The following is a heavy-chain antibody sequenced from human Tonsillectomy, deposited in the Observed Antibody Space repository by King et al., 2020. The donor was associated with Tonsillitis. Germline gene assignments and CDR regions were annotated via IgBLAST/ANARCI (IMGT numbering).Heavy chain of an antibody. CDR3: AKGDYDFWNNLEGYFDY. CDR1: GFTFDDYA. Sequence: VQLVESGGGLVQPGRSLRLSCAASGFTFDDYAMHWVRQAPGKGLEWVSGISWNSGTIGYAASVKGRFTISRDNAKNSLYLQMNSLRAEDTALYYCAKGDYDFWNNLEGYFDYWGQGTLVTVSS. J-gene: IGHJ4*02. V-gene: IGHV3-9*01. D-gene: IGHD3-3*01. CDR2: ISWNSGTI.